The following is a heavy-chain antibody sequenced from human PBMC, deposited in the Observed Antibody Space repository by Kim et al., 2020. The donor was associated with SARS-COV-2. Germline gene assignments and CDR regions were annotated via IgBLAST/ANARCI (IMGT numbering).Heavy chain of an antibody. CDR3: TRKWDY. V-gene: IGHV3-7*04. D-gene: IGHD1-26*01. CDR2: DESEK. Sequence: DESEKYYLDSVKGRFTISRDNAKNSVYLQMNSLGADDTAVYYCTRKWDYWVQGTLVTVSS. J-gene: IGHJ4*02.